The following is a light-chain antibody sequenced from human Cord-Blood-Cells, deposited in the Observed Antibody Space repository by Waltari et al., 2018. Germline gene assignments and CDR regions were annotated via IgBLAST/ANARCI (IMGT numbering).Light chain of an antibody. CDR3: CSYAGSSTV. Sequence: QSALTQPASVSGSPGQSITISCTGTSRVVGSYNLVSWYQQHPGKAPKLMIYEGSKRPSGVSNRFSGSKSGNTASLTISGLQAEDEADYYCCSYAGSSTVFGGGTKLTVL. CDR1: SRVVGSYNL. J-gene: IGLJ3*02. V-gene: IGLV2-23*01. CDR2: EGS.